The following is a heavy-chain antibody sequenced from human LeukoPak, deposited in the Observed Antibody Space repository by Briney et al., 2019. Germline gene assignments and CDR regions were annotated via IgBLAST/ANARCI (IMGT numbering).Heavy chain of an antibody. J-gene: IGHJ6*02. V-gene: IGHV4-59*01. CDR3: ARQGGVGKLLRYYYHYGMDV. CDR1: GGSISSYY. Sequence: PSETLSLTCTVSGGSISSYYWSWIRQPPGKGLEWIGYIYYSGSTNYNPSLKSRVTISVDTSKNQFSLKLSSVTAADAAVYYCARQGGVGKLLRYYYHYGMDVWGQGTTVTVSS. D-gene: IGHD1-26*01. CDR2: IYYSGST.